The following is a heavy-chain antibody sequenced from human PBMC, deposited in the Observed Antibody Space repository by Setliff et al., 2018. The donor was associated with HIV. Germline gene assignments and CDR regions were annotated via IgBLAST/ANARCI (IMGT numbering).Heavy chain of an antibody. V-gene: IGHV1-18*01. CDR3: ARSRNSILTGYYPTADFDY. J-gene: IGHJ4*02. D-gene: IGHD3-9*01. CDR2: ISTYNGDT. CDR1: GYTFTTYG. Sequence: ASVKVSCKASGYTFTTYGISWVRQAPGQGLEWMGWISTYNGDTNYVQKLQGRVTMTTDTSTSTAYMELRSLRSDDTAVYYCARSRNSILTGYYPTADFDYWSQGTLVTVSS.